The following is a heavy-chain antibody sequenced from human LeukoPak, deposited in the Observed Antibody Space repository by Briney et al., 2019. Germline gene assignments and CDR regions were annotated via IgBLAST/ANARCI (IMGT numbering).Heavy chain of an antibody. CDR3: ARALYSGYDRAAWDY. D-gene: IGHD5-12*01. J-gene: IGHJ4*02. CDR2: IYYSGST. V-gene: IGHV4-39*02. CDR1: GVSISGSSYY. Sequence: SKTLSLTCTVSGVSISGSSYYWGWIRQPPGKGLEWIGHIYYSGSTYYNPSLKSRITISVETSKNQFSLSLSSVSAADTAVYYCARALYSGYDRAAWDYWGQGTLVTVSS.